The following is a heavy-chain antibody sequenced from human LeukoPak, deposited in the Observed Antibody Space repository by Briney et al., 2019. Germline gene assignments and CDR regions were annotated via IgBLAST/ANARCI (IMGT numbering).Heavy chain of an antibody. CDR3: TRGGYSTAGDY. V-gene: IGHV3-48*01. J-gene: IGHJ4*01. Sequence: GGSLRLSCAASGSTFSKYNMNWVRQAPGKGLEWISYVSSSSTAISYVDSVKGRFTISRDNARNSLYLQMTSLRAEDTAVYYCTRGGYSTAGDYWGHGALVTVSS. CDR2: VSSSSTAI. D-gene: IGHD2-21*01. CDR1: GSTFSKYN.